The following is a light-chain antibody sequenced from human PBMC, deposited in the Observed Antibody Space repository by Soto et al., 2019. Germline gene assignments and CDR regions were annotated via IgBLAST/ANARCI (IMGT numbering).Light chain of an antibody. CDR1: QGISNY. J-gene: IGKJ2*01. CDR2: AAS. Sequence: DIQMTQSPSSLSASVGDRDTITCRASQGISNYLAWYQQRPGKVPKLLIYAASTLQSGVPSRFSGSGSGTDFTLTISSLQTEDVATYYCQKYNSAPYTFGQGTKLEIK. V-gene: IGKV1-27*01. CDR3: QKYNSAPYT.